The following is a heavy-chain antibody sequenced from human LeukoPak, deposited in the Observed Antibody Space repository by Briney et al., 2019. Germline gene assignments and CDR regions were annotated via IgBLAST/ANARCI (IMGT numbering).Heavy chain of an antibody. J-gene: IGHJ5*02. D-gene: IGHD6-6*01. CDR3: ARAHSSSSRFDP. Sequence: SETLSLTCTVSGDSISSSDYCWGWIRQPPGKGLEWIGNIDYTGSTYYNPSLKSRVTISLDMSKNQFSLKLSSVTAADTAVYYCARAHSSSSRFDPWGQGTLVTVSS. CDR2: IDYTGST. V-gene: IGHV4-39*07. CDR1: GDSISSSDYC.